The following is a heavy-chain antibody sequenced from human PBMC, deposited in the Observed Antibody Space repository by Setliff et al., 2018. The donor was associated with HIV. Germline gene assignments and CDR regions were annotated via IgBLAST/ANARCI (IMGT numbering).Heavy chain of an antibody. D-gene: IGHD4-17*01. CDR3: ARGQTSMTLQFDH. CDR2: INQDGSEK. V-gene: IGHV3-7*01. CDR1: GFTFSSHW. Sequence: PGGSLRLSCAASGFTFSSHWMVWVHQAPGKGLEWVANINQDGSEKNYVDSVKGRFTISRDNAKNSLFLQMNSLRAEDTAVYYCARGQTSMTLQFDHWGQGTLVTVSS. J-gene: IGHJ4*02.